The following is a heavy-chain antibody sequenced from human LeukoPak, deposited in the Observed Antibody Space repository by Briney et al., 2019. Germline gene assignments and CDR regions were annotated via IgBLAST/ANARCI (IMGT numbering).Heavy chain of an antibody. D-gene: IGHD6-13*01. CDR1: GFTFSGYA. J-gene: IGHJ4*02. V-gene: IGHV3-23*01. CDR3: AKVADSSSWYFDY. Sequence: GVSLRLSCAASGFTFSGYAVSWVRQAPGKGLEWISTISGSGSSTYYADSVKGRFTISRDNSKNTLYLQMNSLRAEDTAVYYCAKVADSSSWYFDYWGQGTLVTVSS. CDR2: ISGSGSST.